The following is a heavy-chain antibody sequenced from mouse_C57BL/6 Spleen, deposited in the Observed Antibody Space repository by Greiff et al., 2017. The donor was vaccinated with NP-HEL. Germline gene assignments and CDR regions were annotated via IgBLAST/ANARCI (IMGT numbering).Heavy chain of an antibody. D-gene: IGHD1-1*02. J-gene: IGHJ2*01. CDR1: GYTFTDYN. Sequence: EVQLQPSVPELVKPGASVKMSCKASGYTFTDYNMHWVKQSHGKSLEWIGYINPNNGGTSYNQKFKGKATLTVNKSSSTAYMELRSLTSEDSAIYYCARGGTMSLYDYWGQGTTLTVSS. CDR3: ARGGTMSLYDY. V-gene: IGHV1-22*01. CDR2: INPNNGGT.